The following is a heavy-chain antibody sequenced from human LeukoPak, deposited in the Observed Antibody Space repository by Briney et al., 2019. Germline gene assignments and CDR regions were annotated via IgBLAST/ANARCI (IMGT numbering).Heavy chain of an antibody. CDR1: GFTFSSYG. CDR3: AKPHFDY. V-gene: IGHV3-30*02. J-gene: IGHJ4*02. Sequence: GGSLRLSCAASGFTFSSYGMHWVRQAPGKGLEWVAFIRLDGSNKYYADSVKGRFTISRDNSKNTLYLQMNSLRGDDPAVYYCAKPHFDYWGQGTLVTVSS. CDR2: IRLDGSNK.